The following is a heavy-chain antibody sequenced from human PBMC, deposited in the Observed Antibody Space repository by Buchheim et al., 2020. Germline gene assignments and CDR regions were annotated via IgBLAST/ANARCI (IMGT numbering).Heavy chain of an antibody. D-gene: IGHD3-16*01. CDR1: GFTFSSYG. V-gene: IGHV3-30*18. CDR3: AKGFPYALYYYGMDV. J-gene: IGHJ6*02. CDR2: ISYDGSNK. Sequence: QVQLVESGGGVVQPGRSLRLSCAASGFTFSSYGMHWVRQAPGKGLEWVAVISYDGSNKYYADSVRGRFTISRDNSKNTLYLQMNSLRAEDTAVYYCAKGFPYALYYYGMDVWGQGTT.